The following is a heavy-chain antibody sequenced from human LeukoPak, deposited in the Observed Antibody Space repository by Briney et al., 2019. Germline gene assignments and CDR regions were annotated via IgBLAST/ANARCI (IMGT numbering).Heavy chain of an antibody. V-gene: IGHV3-66*01. CDR3: ARDQLGYDFWSGYAHTTFDP. CDR2: IYSGGST. CDR1: GFTVSSNY. J-gene: IGHJ5*02. Sequence: GGSLRLSCAASGFTVSSNYMSWVRQAPGKGLEWVSVIYSGGSTYYADSVKGRFTISRDNAKNSLYLQMNSLRAEDTAVYYCARDQLGYDFWSGYAHTTFDPWGQGTLVTVSS. D-gene: IGHD3-3*01.